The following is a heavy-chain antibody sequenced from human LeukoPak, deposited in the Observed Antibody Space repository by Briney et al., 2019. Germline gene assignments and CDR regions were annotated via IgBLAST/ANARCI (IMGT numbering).Heavy chain of an antibody. CDR3: AVDYSNPNWFDP. D-gene: IGHD4-11*01. V-gene: IGHV1-8*02. Sequence: ASVKVSCKASGYTFTGYYMHWVRQAPGQGLEWMGWMNPNSGNTGYAQKFQGRVAMTRNTSISTAYMELSSLRSEDTAVYYCAVDYSNPNWFDPWGQGTLVTVSS. CDR1: GYTFTGYY. CDR2: MNPNSGNT. J-gene: IGHJ5*02.